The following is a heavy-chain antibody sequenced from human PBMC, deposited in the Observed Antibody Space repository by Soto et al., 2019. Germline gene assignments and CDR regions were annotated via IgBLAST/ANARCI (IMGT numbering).Heavy chain of an antibody. D-gene: IGHD1-26*01. V-gene: IGHV4-59*08. CDR2: IYYSGST. J-gene: IGHJ4*02. CDR3: ARRYGGNLDY. Sequence: PSETLSLTCTVSGGSISSYYWSWIRQPPGKGLEWIGYIYYSGSTNYNPSLKSRVTISVDTSKNQFSLKLSSVTAADTAVYFCARRYGGNLDYWGQGTLVTVSS. CDR1: GGSISSYY.